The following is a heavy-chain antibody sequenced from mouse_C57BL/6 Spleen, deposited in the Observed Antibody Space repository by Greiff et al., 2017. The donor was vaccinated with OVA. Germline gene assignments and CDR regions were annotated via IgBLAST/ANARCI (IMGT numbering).Heavy chain of an antibody. V-gene: IGHV1-47*01. Sequence: QVQLQQSGAELVKPGASVKMSCKASGYTFTTYPIEWMKQNHGKSLEWIGNFHPYNDDTKYNEKFKGKATLTVEKSSSTVYLGLSRLTSDDSAVYYCARGNYYGSSPYWYFDVWGTGTTVTVSS. CDR1: GYTFTTYP. CDR3: ARGNYYGSSPYWYFDV. D-gene: IGHD1-1*01. CDR2: FHPYNDDT. J-gene: IGHJ1*03.